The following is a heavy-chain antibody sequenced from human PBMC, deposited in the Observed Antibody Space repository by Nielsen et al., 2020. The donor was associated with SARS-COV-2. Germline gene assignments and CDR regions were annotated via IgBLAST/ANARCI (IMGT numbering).Heavy chain of an antibody. CDR2: IYYSGST. V-gene: IGHV4-39*01. J-gene: IGHJ6*02. D-gene: IGHD5-24*01. Sequence: SETLSLTCTVSGGSISSGGYYWGWIRQPPGKGLEWIGSIYYSGSTYYNPSLKSRVTISVDTSKNQFSLKLSSVTAADTAVYYCARHGGGMAAHYYYGMDVWGQGTTVTVSS. CDR3: ARHGGGMAAHYYYGMDV. CDR1: GGSISSGGYY.